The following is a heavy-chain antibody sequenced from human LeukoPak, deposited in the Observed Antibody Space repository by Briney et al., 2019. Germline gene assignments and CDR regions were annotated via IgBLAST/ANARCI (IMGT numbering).Heavy chain of an antibody. D-gene: IGHD3-9*01. CDR1: EFTVSNNY. CDR3: AKDGALRYFDWLLSHLDY. Sequence: PGGSLRLSCAASEFTVSNNYLTWVRQAPGKGLECVSVIYNDGRTYYADSVKGRFTISRDNSKNTLYLQMNSLRAEDTAVYYCAKDGALRYFDWLLSHLDYWGQGTLVTVSS. CDR2: IYNDGRT. J-gene: IGHJ4*02. V-gene: IGHV3-66*01.